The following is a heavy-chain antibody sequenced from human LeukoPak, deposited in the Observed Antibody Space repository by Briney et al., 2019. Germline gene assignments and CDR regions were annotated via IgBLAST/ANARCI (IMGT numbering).Heavy chain of an antibody. D-gene: IGHD3-10*01. J-gene: IGHJ2*01. CDR3: ARDSDYYGNWYFDL. CDR2: INWNGGST. CDR1: GFTFSSYA. Sequence: GGSLRLSCAASGFTFSSYAMSWVRQAPGKGLEWVSGINWNGGSTGYADSVKGRFTISRDNAKNSLYLQMNSLRAEDTALYYCARDSDYYGNWYFDLWGRGTLVTVSS. V-gene: IGHV3-20*04.